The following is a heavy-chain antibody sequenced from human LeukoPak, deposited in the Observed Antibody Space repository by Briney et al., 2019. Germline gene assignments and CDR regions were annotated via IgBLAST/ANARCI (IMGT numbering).Heavy chain of an antibody. CDR2: IYYSGST. CDR3: ASGTDCSSTSCYISDAFDI. V-gene: IGHV4-30-4*08. J-gene: IGHJ3*02. D-gene: IGHD2-2*02. CDR1: GGSISSGDYY. Sequence: SQTLSLTCTVSGGSISSGDYYWSWIRQPPGKGLEWIGYIYYSGSTYYNPSLKSRVTISVDTSKNQFSLKLSSVTAADTAVYYCASGTDCSSTSCYISDAFDIWGQGTMVTVSS.